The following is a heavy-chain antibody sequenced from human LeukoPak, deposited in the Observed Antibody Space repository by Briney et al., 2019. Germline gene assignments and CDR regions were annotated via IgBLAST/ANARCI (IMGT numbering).Heavy chain of an antibody. CDR1: GGSITSSIYY. V-gene: IGHV4-39*07. CDR2: TYYSGST. D-gene: IGHD6-19*01. J-gene: IGHJ4*02. CDR3: ARSKSGWYNY. Sequence: SETLSLTCTVSGGSITSSIYYWGWIRQPPGKGLEWIGSTYYSGSTYYNPSLKSRVTISVDTSKNQFSLKLSSVTAADTAVYYCARSKSGWYNYWGQGTLVTVSS.